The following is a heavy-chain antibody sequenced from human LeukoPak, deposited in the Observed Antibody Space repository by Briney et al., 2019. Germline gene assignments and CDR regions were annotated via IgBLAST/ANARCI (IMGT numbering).Heavy chain of an antibody. CDR3: ATYCSSTSCPHRRAFDI. V-gene: IGHV4-39*01. CDR2: IYYSGSA. Sequence: SETLSLTCTVSGGSISSSSYYWGWIRQPPGKVLEWIGTIYYSGSAYYNPSLKSRVTISVDTSNDQFSLKLSSVTAADTAVYYCATYCSSTSCPHRRAFDIWGQGTMVTVSS. J-gene: IGHJ3*02. D-gene: IGHD2-2*01. CDR1: GGSISSSSYY.